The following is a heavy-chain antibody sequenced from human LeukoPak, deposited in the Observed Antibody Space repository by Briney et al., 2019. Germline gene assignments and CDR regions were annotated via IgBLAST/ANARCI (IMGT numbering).Heavy chain of an antibody. Sequence: ASVKVSCKASGYTFTNYDINWVRQATGQGLEWMGWRNPNSGRTGFAQKFQGRLTMTADTSISTAYMELSSLTSDDMAVYYCARGPVSTHGMDVWGQGTTVTVSS. CDR3: ARGPVSTHGMDV. CDR2: RNPNSGRT. V-gene: IGHV1-8*01. CDR1: GYTFTNYD. D-gene: IGHD6-13*01. J-gene: IGHJ6*02.